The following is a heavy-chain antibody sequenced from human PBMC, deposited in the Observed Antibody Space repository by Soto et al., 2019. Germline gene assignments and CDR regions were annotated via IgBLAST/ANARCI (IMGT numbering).Heavy chain of an antibody. Sequence: EVQLVESGGGLVQPGGSLRLSCAASGFTVSSNYMSWVRQAPGKGLEWVSVIYSGGSTYYADSVKGRFTISRDNSKNTLYLQMNGLRAEDTAVYYCARGTDFWSGYGLMAYWGQGTLVTVSS. CDR2: IYSGGST. D-gene: IGHD3-3*01. J-gene: IGHJ4*02. V-gene: IGHV3-66*01. CDR3: ARGTDFWSGYGLMAY. CDR1: GFTVSSNY.